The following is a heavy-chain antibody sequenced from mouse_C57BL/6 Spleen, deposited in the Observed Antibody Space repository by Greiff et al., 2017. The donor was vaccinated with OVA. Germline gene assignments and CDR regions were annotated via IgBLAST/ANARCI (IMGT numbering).Heavy chain of an antibody. Sequence: EVKLVESGEGLVKPGGSLKLSCAASGFTFSSYAMSWVRQTPEKRLEWVAYISSGGDYIYYADTVKGRFTISRDNARNTLYLQMSSLKSEDTAMYYCTREGEDFNYFDYWGQGTTLTVSS. V-gene: IGHV5-9-1*02. J-gene: IGHJ2*01. CDR3: TREGEDFNYFDY. CDR2: ISSGGDYI. CDR1: GFTFSSYA.